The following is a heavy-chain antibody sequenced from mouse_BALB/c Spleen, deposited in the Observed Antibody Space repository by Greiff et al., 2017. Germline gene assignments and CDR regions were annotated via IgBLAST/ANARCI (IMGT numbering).Heavy chain of an antibody. CDR1: GFTFSDYY. J-gene: IGHJ2*01. CDR3: AMITGDY. V-gene: IGHV5-4*02. CDR2: ISDGGSYT. Sequence: EVKLMESGGGLVKPGGSLKLSCAASGFTFSDYYMYWVRQTPEKRLEWVATISDGGSYTYYPDSVKGRFTISRDNAKNNLYLQMSSLKSEDTAMYYCAMITGDYWGQGTTLTVSS. D-gene: IGHD2-4*01.